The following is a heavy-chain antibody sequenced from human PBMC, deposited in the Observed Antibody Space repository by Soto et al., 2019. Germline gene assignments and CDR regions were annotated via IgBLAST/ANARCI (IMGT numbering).Heavy chain of an antibody. D-gene: IGHD3-10*01. J-gene: IGHJ5*02. CDR3: ARDRAAYGSGTLGNWFDP. CDR1: GGSISSYY. CDR2: IYTSGST. V-gene: IGHV4-4*07. Sequence: SETLSLTCTVSGGSISSYYWSWIRQPAGKGLEWIGRIYTSGSTNYNPSLKSRVTMSVDTSRNQFSLKLSSVTAADTAVYYCARDRAAYGSGTLGNWFDPWGQGTLVTVSS.